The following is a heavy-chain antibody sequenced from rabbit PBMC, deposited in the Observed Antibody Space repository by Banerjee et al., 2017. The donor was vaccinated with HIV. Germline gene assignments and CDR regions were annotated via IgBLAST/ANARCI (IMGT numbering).Heavy chain of an antibody. CDR1: GFSFSSYW. Sequence: QQQLVESGGDLVKPEGSLTLTCTASGFSFSSYWICCVRQAPGKGLEWIACIDTGSSGSTDYASWAKGRFTISKTSSTTVTLQMTSLTAADTATYFCAREYVSGGGYWNLWGPGTLVTVS. V-gene: IGHV1S45*01. J-gene: IGHJ4*01. CDR2: IDTGSSGST. D-gene: IGHD1-1*01. CDR3: AREYVSGGGYWNL.